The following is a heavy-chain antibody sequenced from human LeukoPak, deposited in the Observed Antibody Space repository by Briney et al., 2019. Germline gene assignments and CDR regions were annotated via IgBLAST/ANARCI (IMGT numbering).Heavy chain of an antibody. J-gene: IGHJ5*02. D-gene: IGHD3-9*01. Sequence: ASVKVSCKASGYTFTDYYMHWVRQAPGQGLEWMGWINPHSGGTDHAQKFQGRVTMTRDTSISTAYMELSSLRSEDTAVYYCARVHYDILTGYTRGNWFDPWGQGTLVTVSS. CDR1: GYTFTDYY. V-gene: IGHV1-2*02. CDR2: INPHSGGT. CDR3: ARVHYDILTGYTRGNWFDP.